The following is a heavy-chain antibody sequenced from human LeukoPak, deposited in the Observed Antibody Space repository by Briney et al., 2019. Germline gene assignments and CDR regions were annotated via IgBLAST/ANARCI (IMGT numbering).Heavy chain of an antibody. CDR3: ARDRYSSGWYAAFDI. Sequence: AETLSLTCTVSGGSISSYYWSWIRQPPGKGLEWIAYIYYSGSTNYNPSLKSRVTMSVDTSKNQFSLKLSSVTAADTAVYYCARDRYSSGWYAAFDIWGQGTMVTVSS. D-gene: IGHD6-19*01. CDR1: GGSISSYY. V-gene: IGHV4-59*12. CDR2: IYYSGST. J-gene: IGHJ3*02.